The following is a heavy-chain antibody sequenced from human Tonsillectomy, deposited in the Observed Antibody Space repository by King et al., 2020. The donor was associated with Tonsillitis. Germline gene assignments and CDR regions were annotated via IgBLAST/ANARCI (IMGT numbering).Heavy chain of an antibody. CDR1: GFTFSSYG. CDR3: AKCSCSGGSCYSDYFGRVV. J-gene: IGHJ6*02. V-gene: IGHV3-30*18. D-gene: IGHD2-15*01. CDR2: ISYDGSNK. Sequence: VQLVESGGGVVQPGRSLRLSCAASGFTFSSYGMHWVRQAPGKGLEWVAVISYDGSNKYYADSVKGRFTISRDNSKNTLYLQMNSLRAEDTAVYYCAKCSCSGGSCYSDYFGRVVCGAGDTVTVSS.